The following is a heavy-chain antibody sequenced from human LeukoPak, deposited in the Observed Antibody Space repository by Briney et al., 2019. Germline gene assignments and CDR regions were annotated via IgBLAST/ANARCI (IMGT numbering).Heavy chain of an antibody. V-gene: IGHV6-1*01. D-gene: IGHD5-18*01. CDR1: GDSVSSNSVT. Sequence: SQTLSLTCAISGDSVSSNSVTWNWIRQSPSRGLEWLGRTFYRSKWYNDHAVSVKSRITINPDTSKNLFSLQLNSVTPEDTAIYYCARDPASSGIQLWAFDYWGQGTLVTVSS. J-gene: IGHJ4*02. CDR3: ARDPASSGIQLWAFDY. CDR2: TFYRSKWYN.